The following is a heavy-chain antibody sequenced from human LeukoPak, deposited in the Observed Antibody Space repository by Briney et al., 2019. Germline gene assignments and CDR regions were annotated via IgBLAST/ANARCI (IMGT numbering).Heavy chain of an antibody. CDR3: AKDRGYYDSSGFDFDY. CDR1: GFTFSNYA. CDR2: INVSGGST. J-gene: IGHJ4*02. Sequence: GGSLRLSCAASGFTFSNYAMSWVRQAPGKGLEWVSGINVSGGSTFYADSVRGRFTISRDNSKNTLYLQMNSLRAEDTAVYYCAKDRGYYDSSGFDFDYWGQGTLVTVSS. D-gene: IGHD3-22*01. V-gene: IGHV3-23*01.